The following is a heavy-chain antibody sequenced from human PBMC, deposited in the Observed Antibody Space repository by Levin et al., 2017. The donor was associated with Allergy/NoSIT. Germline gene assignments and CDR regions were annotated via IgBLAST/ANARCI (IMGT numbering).Heavy chain of an antibody. CDR1: GFTFSGYW. J-gene: IGHJ4*02. Sequence: GGSLRLSCVASGFTFSGYWMQWVRQAPGKGPVWISRIKTDGSGPTYADSVKGRFTISRDNARDTLYLQMNGLRVEYTAVYYCVRGGRSGGDYTYFDYWGQGAVVTVSS. CDR3: VRGGRSGGDYTYFDY. CDR2: IKTDGSGP. V-gene: IGHV3-74*03. D-gene: IGHD3-16*01.